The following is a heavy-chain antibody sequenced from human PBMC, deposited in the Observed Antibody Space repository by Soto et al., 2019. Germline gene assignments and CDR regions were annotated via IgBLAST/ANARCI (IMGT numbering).Heavy chain of an antibody. V-gene: IGHV3-7*01. D-gene: IGHD3-3*01. CDR2: IKQDGSEK. Sequence: GGSLRLCCVGSGVTFSGDGMSWVRQAPGKGLEWVANIKQDGSEKYYVDSVKGRFTISRDNAKNSLYLQMNSLRAEDTAVYYCARDVGKSQNTYYDFWSGYYKAGYYYYMDVWGKGTTVTVSS. J-gene: IGHJ6*03. CDR3: ARDVGKSQNTYYDFWSGYYKAGYYYYMDV. CDR1: GVTFSGDG.